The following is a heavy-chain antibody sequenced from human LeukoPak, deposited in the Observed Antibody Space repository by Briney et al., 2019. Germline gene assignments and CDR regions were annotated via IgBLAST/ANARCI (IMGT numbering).Heavy chain of an antibody. D-gene: IGHD4-17*01. CDR1: GGSITSNTYY. Sequence: SETLSLTCTVSGGSITSNTYYWGWIRQAPGKGLEWIGSIYYSGSTYYTPSLKSRVTISADTSKNQLSLQLSSVTAADTAVYYCARQNKAFDYGDYLFDYRGQGTLVTVSS. J-gene: IGHJ4*02. V-gene: IGHV4-39*01. CDR3: ARQNKAFDYGDYLFDY. CDR2: IYYSGST.